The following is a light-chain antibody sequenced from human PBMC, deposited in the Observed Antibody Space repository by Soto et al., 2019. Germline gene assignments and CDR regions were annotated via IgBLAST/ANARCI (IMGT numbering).Light chain of an antibody. CDR1: QSIGSY. CDR2: AAS. CDR3: QQGFTSPA. V-gene: IGKV1-39*01. Sequence: DIQMTQSPSSLSASVGDRVTITCRASQSIGSYLNWYQQRPGRAPKLLIYAASSLQGGVPTRFSGSVSGTDFNLTISSLQPEDFPTYYCQQGFTSPAFGQGTKGQIK. J-gene: IGKJ1*01.